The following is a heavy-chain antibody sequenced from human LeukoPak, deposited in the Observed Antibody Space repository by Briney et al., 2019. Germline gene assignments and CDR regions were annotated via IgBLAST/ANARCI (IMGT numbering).Heavy chain of an antibody. D-gene: IGHD6-13*01. CDR1: GFTFSSYA. J-gene: IGHJ4*02. V-gene: IGHV3-23*01. CDR2: ISGSGGST. Sequence: GGSLRLSCAASGFTFSSYAMSWVRQAPGKGLEWVSAISGSGGSTYYADSVKGRFTISRDNSKNTLYLQMNSLRAEDTAVYYCARDPGMMRAAACGDYWGQGTLVIVSS. CDR3: ARDPGMMRAAACGDY.